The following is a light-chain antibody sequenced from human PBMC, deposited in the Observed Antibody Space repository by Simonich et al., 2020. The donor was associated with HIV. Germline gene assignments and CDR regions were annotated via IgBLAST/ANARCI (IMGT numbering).Light chain of an antibody. CDR1: SSDIGGYNY. CDR2: DVS. Sequence: QSALTQPASVSGSPGQSITISCTGTSSDIGGYNYVSWYQQHPGKAPKLMIYDVSTRPSGVPDRFSGSKSDNTASLTISGLQAEDEADYYCCSYAGIFTFWVFGGGTKLTVL. CDR3: CSYAGIFTFWV. V-gene: IGLV2-11*01. J-gene: IGLJ3*02.